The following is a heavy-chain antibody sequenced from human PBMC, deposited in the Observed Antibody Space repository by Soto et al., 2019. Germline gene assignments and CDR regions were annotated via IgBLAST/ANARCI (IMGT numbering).Heavy chain of an antibody. CDR2: IPYDGNNK. D-gene: IGHD1-26*01. CDR1: GFTFSRYP. J-gene: IGHJ4*02. Sequence: QVQLVESGGGVVQPGRSLRLSCAASGFTFSRYPMYWVRQAPGNGLEWVAVIPYDGNNKYYADSVKGRFTISRDNAKNTLYLHMNNLRPEDTAVYYSAKGVGSYYFVYWGQGTLVTVSS. V-gene: IGHV3-30-3*01. CDR3: AKGVGSYYFVY.